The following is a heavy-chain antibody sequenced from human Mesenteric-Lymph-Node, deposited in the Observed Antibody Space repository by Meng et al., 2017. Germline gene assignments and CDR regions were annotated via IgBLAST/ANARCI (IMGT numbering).Heavy chain of an antibody. V-gene: IGHV3-33*08. CDR1: AFTFRSHG. CDR2: IWSDGSNK. CDR3: ARDWEQQLDPYFDY. Sequence: QGLAVAAGGGLAQTGRSLRRLCAAVAFTFRSHGMHWVRQAPGKGLEWVAVIWSDGSNKYYADSVKGRFTISRDNSKNTLYLQMNSLRAEDTAVYYCARDWEQQLDPYFDYWGQGTLVTVSS. D-gene: IGHD6-13*01. J-gene: IGHJ4*02.